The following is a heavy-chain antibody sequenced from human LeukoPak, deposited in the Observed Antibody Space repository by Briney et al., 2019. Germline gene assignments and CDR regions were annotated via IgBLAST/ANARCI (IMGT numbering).Heavy chain of an antibody. CDR2: ISGNGGDT. J-gene: IGHJ3*02. V-gene: IGHV3-23*01. Sequence: GGTLRLSCAASGFTFSSYGMSWVRQAPGKGLEWVSAISGNGGDTFYADSVKGRFTNSRDNSKNTLYLQMSSLRAEDTAVYYCAHHGGGTIRLGAFDIWGQGTMVTVSS. D-gene: IGHD3-3*01. CDR1: GFTFSSYG. CDR3: AHHGGGTIRLGAFDI.